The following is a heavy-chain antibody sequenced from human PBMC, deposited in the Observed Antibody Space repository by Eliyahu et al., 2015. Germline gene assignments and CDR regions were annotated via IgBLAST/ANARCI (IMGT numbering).Heavy chain of an antibody. CDR3: AGDKENYYGSGSYWY. Sequence: QVQLVQSGAEXKKPGXXVXVSCKASGYTXTSXGISWVRQAPGXGLEWMGWISAYNGNTNYAQKLQGRVTMTTDTSTSTAYMELRSLRSDDTAVYYCAGDKENYYGSGSYWYWGQGTLVTVSS. CDR1: GYTXTSXG. J-gene: IGHJ4*02. CDR2: ISAYNGNT. D-gene: IGHD3-10*01. V-gene: IGHV1-18*01.